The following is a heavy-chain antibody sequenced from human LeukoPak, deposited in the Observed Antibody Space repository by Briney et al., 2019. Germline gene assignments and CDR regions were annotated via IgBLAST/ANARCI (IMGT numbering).Heavy chain of an antibody. V-gene: IGHV1-24*01. CDR1: GYTLSELS. CDR2: FVLEDGER. J-gene: IGHJ5*01. D-gene: IGHD6-13*01. CDR3: ATLDLPPSTAAVAS. Sequence: ASVKVSCKVSGYTLSELSIHWVRQGPGKGLEWMAGFVLEDGERIYAQKFRGRVRVTEDTSTDTAYMELSSLRSEDTAVYYCATLDLPPSTAAVASWGRGTRVTVSS.